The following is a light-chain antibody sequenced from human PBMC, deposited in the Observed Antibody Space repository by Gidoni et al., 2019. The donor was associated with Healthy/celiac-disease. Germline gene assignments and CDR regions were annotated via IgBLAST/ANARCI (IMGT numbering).Light chain of an antibody. J-gene: IGKJ2*04. V-gene: IGKV4-1*01. CDR3: QQYYSTPCS. CDR1: QSVLYSSNNKNY. CDR2: WAS. Sequence: DIVMTQSPDSLAVSLGERATINCKSSQSVLYSSNNKNYLAWYQQKPGQPPKLLIYWASTRESGVPDRFSGSGSGTDFTLTNSSLQAEDVAVYYCQQYYSTPCSFXXXTKLEIK.